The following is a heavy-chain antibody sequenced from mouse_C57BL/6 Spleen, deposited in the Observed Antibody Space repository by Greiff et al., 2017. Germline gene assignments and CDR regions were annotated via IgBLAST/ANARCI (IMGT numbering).Heavy chain of an antibody. D-gene: IGHD3-2*02. CDR1: GFTFTSYW. CDR3: ARDSSGYVPY. Sequence: QVQLQQPGAEPVKPGASVKMSCKASGFTFTSYWITWVKQRPGQGLEWIGDIYPGSGSTNYNEKFKSKATLTVDTSSSTAYMQLSSLTSEDSAVYYCARDSSGYVPYWGQGTLVTVSA. CDR2: IYPGSGST. V-gene: IGHV1-55*01. J-gene: IGHJ3*01.